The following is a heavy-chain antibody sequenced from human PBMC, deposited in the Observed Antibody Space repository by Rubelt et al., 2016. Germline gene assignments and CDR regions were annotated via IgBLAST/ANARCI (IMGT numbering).Heavy chain of an antibody. CDR2: IKSKTDGGTT. J-gene: IGHJ5*02. D-gene: IGHD3-22*01. CDR3: TTDRYYYDSSVFPWFDP. V-gene: IGHV3-15*01. Sequence: LEWVGRIKSKTDGGTTDYAAPAKGRFTISRDDSKNTLYLQMNSLKTEDTAVYYCTTDRYYYDSSVFPWFDPWGQGTLVTVSA.